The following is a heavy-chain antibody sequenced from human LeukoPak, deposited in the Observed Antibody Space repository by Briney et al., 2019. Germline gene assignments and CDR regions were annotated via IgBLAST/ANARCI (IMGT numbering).Heavy chain of an antibody. CDR3: AKSGGQQLPYYYGMDV. J-gene: IGHJ6*02. D-gene: IGHD6-13*01. V-gene: IGHV3-23*01. CDR1: GFTFSSYA. CDR2: ISGSGGST. Sequence: PGGSLRLSCAASGFTFSSYAMSWVRQAPGKGLEWVSAISGSGGSTYYADSVKGRFTISRDNSKNTLYLQMNSLRAEDTAVYYCAKSGGQQLPYYYGMDVWGQGTTVTVSS.